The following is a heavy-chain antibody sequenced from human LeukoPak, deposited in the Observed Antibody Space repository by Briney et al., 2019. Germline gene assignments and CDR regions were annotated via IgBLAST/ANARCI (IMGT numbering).Heavy chain of an antibody. J-gene: IGHJ4*02. D-gene: IGHD3-16*01. CDR2: IRTDGGTT. CDR1: GFSFSSYW. CDR3: ARDWAWGGFDH. V-gene: IGHV3-74*01. Sequence: GGSLRLSCAGSGFSFSSYWMHWVRQAPGKGLVWVSRIRTDGGTTYYADPVKGRFTVSRDNAKNTLYLQMNSLRVDDTAIYYCARDWAWGGFDHWGQGALVTVSP.